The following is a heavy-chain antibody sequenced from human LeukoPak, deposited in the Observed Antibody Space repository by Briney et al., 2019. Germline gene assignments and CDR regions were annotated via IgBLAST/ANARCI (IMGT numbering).Heavy chain of an antibody. Sequence: SETLSLTCAVYGGSFSGYYWSWIRQPPGKGLEWIGEINHSGSTNYNPSLKSRVTISVDTSKNQFSLKLSSVTAADTAVYYCARVIAARPKGHYFDYWGQGTLVTVSS. CDR3: ARVIAARPKGHYFDY. J-gene: IGHJ4*02. CDR1: GGSFSGYY. CDR2: INHSGST. V-gene: IGHV4-34*01. D-gene: IGHD6-6*01.